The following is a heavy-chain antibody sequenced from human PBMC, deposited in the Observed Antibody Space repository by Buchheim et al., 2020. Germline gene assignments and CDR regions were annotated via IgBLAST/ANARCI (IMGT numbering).Heavy chain of an antibody. CDR1: GFTFSSYW. D-gene: IGHD4-23*01. CDR2: INTDGSST. J-gene: IGHJ4*02. CDR3: ARAGDYGGKGVDF. Sequence: EVQLVESGGGLVQPGGSLRLSCAASGFTFSSYWMHWVRQAPGKGLVWVSRINTDGSSTTYADSVKGRFTISRDNAKHTLYLQMNRLRAEDTAVYYCARAGDYGGKGVDFWGQGTL. V-gene: IGHV3-74*01.